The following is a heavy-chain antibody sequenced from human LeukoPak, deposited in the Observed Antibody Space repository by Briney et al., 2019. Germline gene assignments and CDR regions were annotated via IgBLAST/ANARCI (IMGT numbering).Heavy chain of an antibody. CDR1: GYTFTGYY. J-gene: IGHJ6*02. D-gene: IGHD6-13*01. CDR3: ARDFNIAAADNYYYGMDV. Sequence: ASVKVSCKASGYTFTGYYMHWVRQAPGQGLEWMGWINPNSGGTNYAQKFQGRVTMTRDTSISTAYMELSSLRSEDTAVYYCARDFNIAAADNYYYGMDVWGQGTTVTVSS. V-gene: IGHV1-2*02. CDR2: INPNSGGT.